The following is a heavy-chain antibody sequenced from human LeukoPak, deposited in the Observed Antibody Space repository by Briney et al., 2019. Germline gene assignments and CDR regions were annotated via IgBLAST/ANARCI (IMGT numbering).Heavy chain of an antibody. D-gene: IGHD4-17*01. CDR2: IYYSGST. J-gene: IGHJ4*02. CDR1: GGSISSTSYY. V-gene: IGHV4-39*01. CDR3: AGGTVTTD. Sequence: SETLSLTCTVSGGSISSTSYYWGWIRQPPGKGLEWIGNIYYSGSTYYNPSLKSRVTISVDTSKNQFSLKLSSVTAADTAVYYCAGGTVTTDWGQGTLVTVSS.